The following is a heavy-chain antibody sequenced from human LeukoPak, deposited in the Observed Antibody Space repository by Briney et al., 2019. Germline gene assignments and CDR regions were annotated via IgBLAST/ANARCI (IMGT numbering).Heavy chain of an antibody. CDR2: IKSKTDGGTT. J-gene: IGHJ4*02. D-gene: IGHD6-6*01. V-gene: IGHV3-15*01. CDR3: TTPHWEQLVLTDY. CDR1: GFTFSSYA. Sequence: GGSLRLSCAASGFTFSSYAMSWVRQAPGKGLEWVGRIKSKTDGGTTDYAAPVKGRFTISRDDSKNTLYLQMNSLKTEDTAVYYCTTPHWEQLVLTDYWGQGTLVTVSS.